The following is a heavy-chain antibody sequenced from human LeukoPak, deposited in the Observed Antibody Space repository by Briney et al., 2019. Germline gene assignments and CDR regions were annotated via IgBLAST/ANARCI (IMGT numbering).Heavy chain of an antibody. Sequence: GGSLRLSCAASGFTFSTYGLSWVRQAPGKGLEWVSSISGSGDSTYYADSVNGRFIISRDNSNNTLYLQMNSLRAEDTAVYYCARGTVTTSYYYYYMDVWGKGTTVTVSS. CDR1: GFTFSTYG. V-gene: IGHV3-23*01. CDR2: ISGSGDST. CDR3: ARGTVTTSYYYYYMDV. D-gene: IGHD4-11*01. J-gene: IGHJ6*03.